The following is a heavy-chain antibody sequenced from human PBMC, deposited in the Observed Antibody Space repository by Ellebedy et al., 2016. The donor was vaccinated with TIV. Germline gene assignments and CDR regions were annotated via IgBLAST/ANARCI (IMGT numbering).Heavy chain of an antibody. J-gene: IGHJ4*02. CDR1: GFTFSSYA. Sequence: GGSLRLXXAASGFTFSSYAMSWVRQAPGKGLEWVSAISGSGGSTYYADSVKGRFTISRDNPKNTLYLQMNSLRAEDTAVYYCAKDSPRYGAARHEHFDYWGQGALVTVSS. D-gene: IGHD6-6*01. V-gene: IGHV3-23*01. CDR2: ISGSGGST. CDR3: AKDSPRYGAARHEHFDY.